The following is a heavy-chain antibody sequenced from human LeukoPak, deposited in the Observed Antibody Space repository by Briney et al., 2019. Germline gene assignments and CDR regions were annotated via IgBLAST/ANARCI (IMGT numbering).Heavy chain of an antibody. CDR2: IYKSAIT. J-gene: IGHJ6*03. D-gene: IGHD3-10*01. CDR3: ARSLRVRGVPDYMDV. CDR1: GFTVSSNY. V-gene: IGHV3-53*01. Sequence: SGGSLRLSCAASGFTVSSNYMTWVRQAPGKGLEWVSVIYKSAITYYADTVKGRFTISSDNSKNTLYLQMNSLRAEDTAVYYCARSLRVRGVPDYMDVWGKGTTVTISS.